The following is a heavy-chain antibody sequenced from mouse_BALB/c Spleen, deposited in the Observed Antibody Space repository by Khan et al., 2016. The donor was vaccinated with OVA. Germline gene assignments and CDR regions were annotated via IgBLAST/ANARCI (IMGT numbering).Heavy chain of an antibody. D-gene: IGHD1-2*01. Sequence: VRLQQSGPELVKPGASVKISCKTSGYTFTEYTMHWVKQSHGKSLEWIGRINPTNGGTTYNQKFKGKATLTVDKSSSTAYMELRSLTSEDSAVYYCARRGFITTANWYFDVWGAGTTVTVSS. V-gene: IGHV1-18*01. J-gene: IGHJ1*01. CDR3: ARRGFITTANWYFDV. CDR1: GYTFTEYT. CDR2: INPTNGGT.